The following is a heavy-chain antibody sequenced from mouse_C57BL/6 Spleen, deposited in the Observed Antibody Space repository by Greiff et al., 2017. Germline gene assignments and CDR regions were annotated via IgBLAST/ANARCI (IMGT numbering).Heavy chain of an antibody. Sequence: EVKLVESGGGLVQPGGSMKLSCVASGFTFCNYWMNWVRQSPEKGLEWVAQIRLKSDNYATHYAESVKGRFTISRDDSKSSVYLQMYNLRAEDTGIYYCTEFSNYGAYWGQGTLVTVSA. V-gene: IGHV6-3*01. CDR1: GFTFCNYW. CDR3: TEFSNYGAY. D-gene: IGHD2-5*01. CDR2: IRLKSDNYAT. J-gene: IGHJ3*01.